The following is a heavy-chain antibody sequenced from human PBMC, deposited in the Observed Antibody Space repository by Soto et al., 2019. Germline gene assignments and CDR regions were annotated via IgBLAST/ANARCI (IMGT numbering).Heavy chain of an antibody. CDR2: ISGSGGST. CDR1: GFTFSSYA. Sequence: PGGSLRLSCAASGFTFSSYAMSWVSQAPGKGLEWVSAISGSGGSTYYADSVKGRFTISRDNSKNTLYLQMNSLRAEGTAVYYCAKDPHPPLYGMDVWGQGTTVTVSS. J-gene: IGHJ6*02. V-gene: IGHV3-23*01. CDR3: AKDPHPPLYGMDV.